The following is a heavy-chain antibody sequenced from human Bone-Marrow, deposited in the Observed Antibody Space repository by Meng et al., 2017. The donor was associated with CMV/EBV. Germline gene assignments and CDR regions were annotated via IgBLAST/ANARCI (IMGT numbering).Heavy chain of an antibody. CDR3: SRGGLVGASDY. V-gene: IGHV3-74*01. CDR1: GLTFSSYW. D-gene: IGHD1-26*01. CDR2: INRDGSST. Sequence: SGAAAGLTFSSYWMHGVRQAPGKGLVWVSRINRDGSSTSYADSVKGRFTVSRDNGKNTLYLQMNSLSPEDTAVYYCSRGGLVGASDYWGQGTLVTVSS. J-gene: IGHJ4*02.